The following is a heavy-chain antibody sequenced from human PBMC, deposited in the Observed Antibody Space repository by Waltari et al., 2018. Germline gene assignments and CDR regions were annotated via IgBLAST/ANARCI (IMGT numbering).Heavy chain of an antibody. J-gene: IGHJ6*03. Sequence: QLQLQESGPGLVKPSETLSLTCTVSGGSISSSSYYWGWIRQPPGNGLEWIGSIYYSGSTYYNPSLKSRVTISVDTSKNQFSLKLSSVTAADTAVYYCARVNRDPSYYYMDVWGKGTTVTISS. CDR3: ARVNRDPSYYYMDV. CDR2: IYYSGST. CDR1: GGSISSSSYY. V-gene: IGHV4-39*07.